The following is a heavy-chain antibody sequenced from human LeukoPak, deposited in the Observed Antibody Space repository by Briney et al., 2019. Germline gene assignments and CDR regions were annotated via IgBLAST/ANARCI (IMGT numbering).Heavy chain of an antibody. CDR1: GGTFSSYA. CDR3: ARGYKYYYGMDV. D-gene: IGHD1-14*01. J-gene: IGHJ6*04. V-gene: IGHV1-69*01. CDR2: IIPIFGTA. Sequence: ASVKVSCKASGGTFSSYAISWVRQAPGQGLEWMGGIIPIFGTANYAQEFQGRVTITADESTSTAYMELSSLRSEDTAVYYCARGYKYYYGMDVWGKGTTVTVSS.